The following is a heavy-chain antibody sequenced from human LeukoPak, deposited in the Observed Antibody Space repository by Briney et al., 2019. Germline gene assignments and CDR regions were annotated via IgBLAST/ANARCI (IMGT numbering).Heavy chain of an antibody. Sequence: PSATLSLTCTVSGGSISSYYWSWIRQPPGKGLEWIGYIYYSGSTNYNPSLKSRVTISVDTSKNQFSLKLSSVTAADTAVYYCARGYDSSGYPFDYWGQGTLVTVSS. V-gene: IGHV4-59*01. CDR3: ARGYDSSGYPFDY. J-gene: IGHJ4*02. CDR2: IYYSGST. CDR1: GGSISSYY. D-gene: IGHD3-22*01.